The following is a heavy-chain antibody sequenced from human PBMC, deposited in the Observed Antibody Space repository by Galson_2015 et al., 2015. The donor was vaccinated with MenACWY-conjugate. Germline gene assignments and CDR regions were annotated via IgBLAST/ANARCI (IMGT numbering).Heavy chain of an antibody. CDR3: ARGVYDSSGYYFP. V-gene: IGHV3-48*03. CDR2: ISSSGNTI. CDR1: GFTFSSYD. Sequence: SLRLSCAASGFTFSSYDMNWVRQAPGKGLEWVSYISSSGNTIYYADSVKGRFTISRDNAKNSLYLQMNSLGAEDTAVYYCARGVYDSSGYYFPWGQGTLVTVSS. J-gene: IGHJ1*01. D-gene: IGHD3-22*01.